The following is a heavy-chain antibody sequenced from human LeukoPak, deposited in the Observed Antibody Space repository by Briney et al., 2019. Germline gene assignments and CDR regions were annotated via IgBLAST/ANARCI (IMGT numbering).Heavy chain of an antibody. J-gene: IGHJ3*02. Sequence: GGSLRLSCAASGFTFSDYYMSWIRQAPGKGLEWVSYISSSGSTIYYADSVKGRSTISRDNAKNSLYLQMNSLRAEDTAVYYCARDRGEVYCSGGSCYPKRDDAFDIWGQGTMVTVSS. CDR2: ISSSGSTI. CDR3: ARDRGEVYCSGGSCYPKRDDAFDI. D-gene: IGHD2-15*01. CDR1: GFTFSDYY. V-gene: IGHV3-11*04.